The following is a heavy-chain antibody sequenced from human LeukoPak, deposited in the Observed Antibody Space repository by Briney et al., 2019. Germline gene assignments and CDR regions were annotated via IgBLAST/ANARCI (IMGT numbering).Heavy chain of an antibody. J-gene: IGHJ4*02. D-gene: IGHD3-10*01. CDR2: ISYDGSNK. V-gene: IGHV3-30*18. CDR1: GFTVNSNY. CDR3: AKTYYYGSGTPGDY. Sequence: PGGSLRLSCGASGFTVNSNYMAWVRQAPGKGLEWVAVISYDGSNKYYADSVKGRFTISRDNSKNTLYLQMNSLRAEDTAVYYCAKTYYYGSGTPGDYWGQGTLVTVSS.